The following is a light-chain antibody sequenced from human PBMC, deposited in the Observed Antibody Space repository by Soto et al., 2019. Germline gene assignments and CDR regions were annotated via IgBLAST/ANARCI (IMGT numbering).Light chain of an antibody. CDR2: YIS. CDR1: QSAGNF. J-gene: IGKJ5*01. CDR3: QQHNHWPIT. Sequence: EIVMTHSPATLSVSPGETASLSCRASQSAGNFLAWYQQKPGQAPRLLIYYISTRATGIPARFSGSGYGTEFTLTINSLQSEDSAVYYCQQHNHWPITFGQGTRLEIK. V-gene: IGKV3D-15*01.